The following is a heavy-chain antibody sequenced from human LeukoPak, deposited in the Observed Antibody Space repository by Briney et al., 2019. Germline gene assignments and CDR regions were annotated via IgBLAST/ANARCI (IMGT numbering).Heavy chain of an antibody. CDR3: ARGCGGDCYSGDY. J-gene: IGHJ4*02. D-gene: IGHD2-21*02. Sequence: GESLKISCTGSGYSFTSYWIGWVRQMPGKGLEWMGIIYPGDTETRYSPSFQGQVTFSADKSISTAYLQWSSLKASDTAMYCCARGCGGDCYSGDYWGQGTLVTVSS. CDR1: GYSFTSYW. CDR2: IYPGDTET. V-gene: IGHV5-51*01.